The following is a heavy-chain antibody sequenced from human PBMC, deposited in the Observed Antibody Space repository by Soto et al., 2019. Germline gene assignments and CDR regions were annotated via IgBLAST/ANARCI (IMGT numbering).Heavy chain of an antibody. CDR1: GGSLSGYY. V-gene: IGHV4-34*01. CDR2: INHSGST. Sequence: SETLSLTCAVYGGSLSGYYWSWIRQPPGKGLEWIGEINHSGSTNYNPSLKSRVTISVDTSKNQFSLKLSSVTAADTAVYYCARGPFAIAAAGSYDYWGQGTLVTVSS. CDR3: ARGPFAIAAAGSYDY. J-gene: IGHJ4*02. D-gene: IGHD6-13*01.